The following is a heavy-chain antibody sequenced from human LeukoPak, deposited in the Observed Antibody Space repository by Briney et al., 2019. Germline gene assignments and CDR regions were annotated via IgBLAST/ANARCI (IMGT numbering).Heavy chain of an antibody. J-gene: IGHJ5*02. D-gene: IGHD2-15*01. CDR2: IYPGDSVT. V-gene: IGHV5-51*01. CDR3: ARRGDYCSADNCYPWWFDP. CDR1: GYSFTNYW. Sequence: GQSLKISCKGSGYSFTNYWIAWVRQMPGKGLEWMAMIYPGDSVTRYSPSFQGQVTISADKSISTAYLQLSSLKASDTAIYYCARRGDYCSADNCYPWWFDPWGQGTLVTVSS.